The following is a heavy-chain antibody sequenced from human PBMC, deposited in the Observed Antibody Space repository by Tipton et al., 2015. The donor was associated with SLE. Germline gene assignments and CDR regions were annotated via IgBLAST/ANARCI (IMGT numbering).Heavy chain of an antibody. J-gene: IGHJ4*02. CDR1: RYSISSGYY. D-gene: IGHD6-19*01. Sequence: TLSLTCIVSRYSISSGYYWGWIRQPPGKGLEWIGYIYYSGSTNYNPSLKSRVTISQDPSKGQFSLRLTSLTVADTAMYYCSRQEAMSGTDFWGQGVLVTVPS. V-gene: IGHV4-61*05. CDR3: SRQEAMSGTDF. CDR2: IYYSGST.